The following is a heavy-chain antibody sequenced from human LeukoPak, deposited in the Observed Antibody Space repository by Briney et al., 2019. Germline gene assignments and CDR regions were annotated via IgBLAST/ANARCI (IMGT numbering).Heavy chain of an antibody. J-gene: IGHJ4*02. CDR2: ISGSGGST. CDR3: ASLSSSFLVDY. D-gene: IGHD6-13*01. Sequence: PGGSLRLSCAASGFTFSSYAMSWVRQAPGKGLEWVSAISGSGGSTYYADSVKGRFTISRDNAKNSLYLQMNSLRAEDTAVYYCASLSSSFLVDYWGQGTLVTVSS. CDR1: GFTFSSYA. V-gene: IGHV3-23*01.